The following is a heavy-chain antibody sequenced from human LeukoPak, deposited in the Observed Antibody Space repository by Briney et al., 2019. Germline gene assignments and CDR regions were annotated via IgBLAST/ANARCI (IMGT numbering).Heavy chain of an antibody. CDR1: GFTFSSYS. V-gene: IGHV3-21*01. J-gene: IGHJ4*02. CDR2: ISSSSSYI. D-gene: IGHD3-22*01. CDR3: ARETKYYYDSSGYFYY. Sequence: TGGSLRLSCAASGFTFSSYSMTWVRQAPGKGLEWVSSISSSSSYIYYADSVKGRFTISRDNAKNSLYLQMNSLRAEDTAVYYCARETKYYYDSSGYFYYWGQGTLVTVSS.